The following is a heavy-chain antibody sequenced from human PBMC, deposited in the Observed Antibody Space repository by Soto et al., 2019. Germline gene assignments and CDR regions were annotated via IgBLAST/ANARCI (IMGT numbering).Heavy chain of an antibody. J-gene: IGHJ6*02. CDR2: ISSSSYI. D-gene: IGHD2-15*01. V-gene: IGHV3-21*01. Sequence: AGGSLRLSCAASGFTFSSYSMNWVRQAPGKGLEWVSSISSSSYIYYADSVKSRFTISRDNAKNSLYLQMNSLRAEDTAVYYCARDRGCSGGSCYYRYYYGMDVWGQGTTVTVSS. CDR1: GFTFSSYS. CDR3: ARDRGCSGGSCYYRYYYGMDV.